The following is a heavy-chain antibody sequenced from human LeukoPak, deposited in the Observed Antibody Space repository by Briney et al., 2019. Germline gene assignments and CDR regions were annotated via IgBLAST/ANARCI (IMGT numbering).Heavy chain of an antibody. D-gene: IGHD2-15*01. J-gene: IGHJ3*02. CDR3: ARGPIGYCSGGSCYSDAFNI. CDR2: INHSGST. V-gene: IGHV4-34*01. Sequence: PSETLSLTCAVYGGSFSGYYWSWIRQPPGKGLEWIGEINHSGSTNYNPSLKSRVTISVDTSKNQFSLKLSSVTAADTAVYYCARGPIGYCSGGSCYSDAFNIWGQGTMVTVSS. CDR1: GGSFSGYY.